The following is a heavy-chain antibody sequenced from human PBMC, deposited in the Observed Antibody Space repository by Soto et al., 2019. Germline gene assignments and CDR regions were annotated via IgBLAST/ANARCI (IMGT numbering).Heavy chain of an antibody. D-gene: IGHD3-9*01. CDR2: ISGSGGST. CDR3: AKSPTQTYYDIFTGYYQTYSDY. V-gene: IGHV3-23*01. Sequence: GGSLRLSCAASGFTFSSYAMSWVRQAPGKGLEWVSAISGSGGSTCYADTVKGRFTISRDNSKNALYLQMNSLRAEETAVYYCAKSPTQTYYDIFTGYYQTYSDYWGQGTLVTVSS. J-gene: IGHJ4*02. CDR1: GFTFSSYA.